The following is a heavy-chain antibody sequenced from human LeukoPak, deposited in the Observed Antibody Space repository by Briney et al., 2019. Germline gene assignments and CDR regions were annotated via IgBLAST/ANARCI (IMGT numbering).Heavy chain of an antibody. V-gene: IGHV1-2*02. CDR2: INPNNGAI. D-gene: IGHD2-8*01. CDR3: AGDRGPAVFYYMDV. J-gene: IGHJ6*03. CDR1: GYTFNGYY. Sequence: ASVKVSCKASGYTFNGYYMHWVRQAPGQGIEWMGWINPNNGAINYAQKFQGRVTMTRDTSISTAYMELSRLRSDDTAVYYCAGDRGPAVFYYMDVWGKGTTVTVSS.